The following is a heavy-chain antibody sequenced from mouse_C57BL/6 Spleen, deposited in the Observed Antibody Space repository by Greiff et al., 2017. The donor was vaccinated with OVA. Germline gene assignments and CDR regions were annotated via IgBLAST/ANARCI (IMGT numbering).Heavy chain of an antibody. CDR1: GYTFTSYW. Sequence: VQLQQPGAELVRPGSSVKLSCKASGYTFTSYWMHWVKQRPIQGLEWIGNIDPSDSEPHYNQKFKDKATLTVDKSSSTAYMQLSSLTSEDSAVYYCARRRDEGRDFDYWGQGTTLTVSS. V-gene: IGHV1-52*01. CDR2: IDPSDSEP. J-gene: IGHJ2*01. CDR3: ARRRDEGRDFDY.